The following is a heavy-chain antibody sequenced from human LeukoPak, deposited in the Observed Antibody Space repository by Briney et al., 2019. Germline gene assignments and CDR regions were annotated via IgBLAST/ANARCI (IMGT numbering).Heavy chain of an antibody. J-gene: IGHJ4*02. CDR3: ARGRGALFDY. CDR2: INHSGST. D-gene: IGHD3-10*01. V-gene: IGHV4-34*01. Sequence: SETLSLTCAVYGGSFSGYYWSWIRQPPGKGLEWIGEINHSGSTNYNPSLKSRVTISVDTSKNQFSLKLSSVTAADTAVYYCARGRGALFDYWGQETLVTVSS. CDR1: GGSFSGYY.